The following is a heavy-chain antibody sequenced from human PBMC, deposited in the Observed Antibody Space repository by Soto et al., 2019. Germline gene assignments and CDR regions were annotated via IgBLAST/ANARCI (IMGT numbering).Heavy chain of an antibody. V-gene: IGHV3-53*01. Sequence: PGGSLRLSCAASGITVSYNYMSWVRQAPGKGLEWVSVIYSGGSTFYADSVKGRFTIPRDTSKNTVYLQMNSLRAEDTAVYYFAGTPPGTIVDGACRDYYFDYWGQGALVTVSS. CDR3: AGTPPGTIVDGACRDYYFDY. D-gene: IGHD6-19*01. CDR1: GITVSYNY. CDR2: IYSGGST. J-gene: IGHJ4*02.